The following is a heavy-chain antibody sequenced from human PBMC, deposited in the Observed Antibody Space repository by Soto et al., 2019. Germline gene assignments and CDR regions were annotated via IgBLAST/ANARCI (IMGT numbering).Heavy chain of an antibody. CDR2: IYPGDSDT. D-gene: IGHD1-7*01. CDR3: ARRTGTTGYYYGMDV. V-gene: IGHV5-51*01. Sequence: GESLKISCKGSGYSFTSYWIVWVRQMPGKGLEWMGIIYPGDSDTRYSPSFQGQVSISADKSISTPYLQWSSLKASDTAIYYCARRTGTTGYYYGMDVWGQGTTVTVSS. CDR1: GYSFTSYW. J-gene: IGHJ6*02.